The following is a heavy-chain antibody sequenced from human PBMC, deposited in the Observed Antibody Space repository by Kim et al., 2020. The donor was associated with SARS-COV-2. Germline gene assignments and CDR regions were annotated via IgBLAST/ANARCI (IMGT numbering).Heavy chain of an antibody. CDR3: ATENLGVAAGPPIESYYYYGMDV. Sequence: GGSLRLSCAASGFTFSSYSMNWVRQAPGKGLEWVSSISSSSSYIYYADSVKGRFTISRDNAKNSLYLQMNSLRAEDTAVYYCATENLGVAAGPPIESYYYYGMDVWGQGTTVTVSS. CDR1: GFTFSSYS. J-gene: IGHJ6*02. V-gene: IGHV3-21*01. D-gene: IGHD6-6*01. CDR2: ISSSSSYI.